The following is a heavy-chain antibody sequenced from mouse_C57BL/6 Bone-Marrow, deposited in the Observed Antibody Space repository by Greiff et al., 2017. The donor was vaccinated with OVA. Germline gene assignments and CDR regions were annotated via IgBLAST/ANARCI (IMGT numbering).Heavy chain of an antibody. CDR1: GFTFSDAW. CDR3: TRGYGGRFDY. J-gene: IGHJ2*01. Sequence: EVQRVESGGGLVQPGGSMKLSCAASGFTFSDAWMDWVRQSPEKGLEWVAEIRNKANNPATYYAESVKGRFTISRNDSKSSVYLQMNSLRAEDTGIYDCTRGYGGRFDYWGQGTTLTVSS. CDR2: IRNKANNPAT. V-gene: IGHV6-6*01. D-gene: IGHD1-1*02.